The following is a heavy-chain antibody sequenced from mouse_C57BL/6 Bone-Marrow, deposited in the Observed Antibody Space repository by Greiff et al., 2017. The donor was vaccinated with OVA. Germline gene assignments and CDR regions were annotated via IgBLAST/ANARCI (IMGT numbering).Heavy chain of an antibody. CDR3: ARLPFYYAMDD. CDR2: IDPSDSET. Sequence: QVQLQQPGAELVRPGSSVKLSCTASGYTFTSYWMHWVKQRPIQGLEWIGNIDPSDSETQYNQKFKDKATLTVDKSSSPAYMQRSSLTSADSAVYDCARLPFYYAMDDWGQGTSVTVSS. V-gene: IGHV1-52*01. J-gene: IGHJ4*01. CDR1: GYTFTSYW.